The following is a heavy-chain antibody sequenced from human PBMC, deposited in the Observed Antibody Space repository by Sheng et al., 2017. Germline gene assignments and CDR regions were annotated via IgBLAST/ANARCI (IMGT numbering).Heavy chain of an antibody. Sequence: QVQVQQWGAGLLKPSETLSLTCGVQSGSFSGYFWRWIRQSPGKGLEWIGDISHSGRTTYNPALQSRLTLSLDTPRNQFSLKLSAVTAADTAVYYCARGQDYNFDNGLDVWGRRDHGHRL. CDR3: ARGQDYNFDNGLDV. V-gene: IGHV4-34*01. CDR1: SGSFSGYF. CDR2: ISHSGRT. J-gene: IGHJ6*02.